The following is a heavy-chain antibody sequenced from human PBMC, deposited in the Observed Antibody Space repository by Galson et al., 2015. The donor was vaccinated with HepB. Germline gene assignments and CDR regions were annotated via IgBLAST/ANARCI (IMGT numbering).Heavy chain of an antibody. CDR1: GFNFSHYA. CDR3: AKSPAAAGHFDF. V-gene: IGHV3-33*06. Sequence: SLRLSCAASGFNFSHYAIHWVRQAPGKGLECVAVRDSVKGRFTISTDNSKNTLSLLINSLRDEDTAIYYCAKSPAAAGHFDFWGQGTLLTVSS. J-gene: IGHJ4*02. D-gene: IGHD6-13*01.